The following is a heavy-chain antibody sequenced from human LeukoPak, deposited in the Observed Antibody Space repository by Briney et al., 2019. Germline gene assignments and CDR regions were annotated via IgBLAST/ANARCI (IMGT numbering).Heavy chain of an antibody. CDR1: GFTFSIYG. Sequence: PGGSLRLSCAASGFTFSIYGMHWLRQAPGKGLEWVAVISYDGNAKHYADSVKGRFTISRDNSKNTLYLQMNSLRSEDTAVYYCAKEKVFTSTSWTTIEYWGQGTLVTVSS. D-gene: IGHD6-13*01. CDR3: AKEKVFTSTSWTTIEY. V-gene: IGHV3-30*18. J-gene: IGHJ4*02. CDR2: ISYDGNAK.